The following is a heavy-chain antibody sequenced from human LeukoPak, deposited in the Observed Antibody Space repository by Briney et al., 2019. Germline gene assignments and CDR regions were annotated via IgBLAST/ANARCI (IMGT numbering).Heavy chain of an antibody. J-gene: IGHJ3*01. Sequence: SETLSLTCAVSGGSISSSNWWSWVRQPPGKGLECIGEIYHSGSTNYNPSLKSRVTISVDKSKNQFSLNLSSVTAADMAVYFCARQFLVGSTFHAFDLWGQGTRVTVSS. CDR3: ARQFLVGSTFHAFDL. D-gene: IGHD1-26*01. CDR1: GGSISSSNW. CDR2: IYHSGST. V-gene: IGHV4-4*02.